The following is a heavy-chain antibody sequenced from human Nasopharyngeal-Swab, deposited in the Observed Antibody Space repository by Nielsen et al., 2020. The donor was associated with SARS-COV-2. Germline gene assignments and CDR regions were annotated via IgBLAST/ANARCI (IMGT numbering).Heavy chain of an antibody. Sequence: SVKVSCKASGGTFSRYAISWVRQAPAQGLEWMGGIIIIFGTANYAQKFQGRVTITADDSTSTAYMELSSLRSEDTAVYYCARPAIAEPYYYFYGMDVWGQGTTVTVS. CDR1: GGTFSRYA. CDR2: IIIIFGTA. V-gene: IGHV1-69*13. J-gene: IGHJ6*02. D-gene: IGHD2-21*01. CDR3: ARPAIAEPYYYFYGMDV.